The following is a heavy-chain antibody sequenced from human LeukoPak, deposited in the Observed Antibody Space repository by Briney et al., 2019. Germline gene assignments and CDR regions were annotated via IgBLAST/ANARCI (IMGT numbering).Heavy chain of an antibody. CDR1: GGSISSYY. Sequence: SETLSLTCTVSGGSISSYYWSWIRQPPGKGLEWIGYIYYSGSTNYNPSLKSRVTISVDTSKNQFFLKLSSVTAADTAVYYCASLGGSGSYYFDYWGQGTLVTVSS. J-gene: IGHJ4*02. CDR3: ASLGGSGSYYFDY. D-gene: IGHD3-10*01. V-gene: IGHV4-59*08. CDR2: IYYSGST.